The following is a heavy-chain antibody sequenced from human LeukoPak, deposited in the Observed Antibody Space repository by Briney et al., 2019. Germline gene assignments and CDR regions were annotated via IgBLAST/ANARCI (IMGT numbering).Heavy chain of an antibody. V-gene: IGHV3-23*01. CDR2: ISPSGGRT. D-gene: IGHD6-6*01. Sequence: GASLRLSCAASGFTFSNYAMSWVRQAPGKGLEWVSSISPSGGRTNFAESVKGRFTISRDNSKNTLYLQMKSLRADDTAVYYCATSSSPTYFDYWGQGTLFTVSS. CDR3: ATSSSPTYFDY. CDR1: GFTFSNYA. J-gene: IGHJ4*02.